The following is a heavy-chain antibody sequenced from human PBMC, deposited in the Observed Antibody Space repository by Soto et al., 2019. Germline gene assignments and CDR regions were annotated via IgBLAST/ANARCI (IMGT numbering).Heavy chain of an antibody. CDR2: ISSSSSTI. CDR3: ARDKITATRHYYYGMDV. Sequence: PGGSLRLSCAASGFTFSSYSMNWVRRAPGKGLEWVSYISSSSSTIYYADSVKGRFTISRDNAKNSLYLQMNSLRDEDTAVYYCARDKITATRHYYYGMDVWGQGTTVTVSS. V-gene: IGHV3-48*02. J-gene: IGHJ6*02. CDR1: GFTFSSYS.